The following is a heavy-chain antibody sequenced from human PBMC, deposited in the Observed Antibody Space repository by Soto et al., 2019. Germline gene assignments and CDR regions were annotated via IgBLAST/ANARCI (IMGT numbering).Heavy chain of an antibody. CDR1: GYTFTGYY. CDR3: ASMTTVTTDAFDI. D-gene: IGHD4-4*01. Sequence: ASVKFSCKASGYTFTGYYMHWVRQAPGQGLEWMGWINPNSGGTNYAQKFQGRVTTTRDTSISTAYMELSRLRSDDTAVYYCASMTTVTTDAFDIWGQGTMVTVS. CDR2: INPNSGGT. J-gene: IGHJ3*02. V-gene: IGHV1-2*02.